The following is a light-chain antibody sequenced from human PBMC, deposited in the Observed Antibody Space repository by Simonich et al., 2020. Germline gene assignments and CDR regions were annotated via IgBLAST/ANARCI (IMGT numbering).Light chain of an antibody. V-gene: IGLV1-51*01. Sequence: QSVLTQPPSVSAAPGQKVTISCSGSSSNIGNNYVSWYQQLPGTAPKLLIYDNIKRPSGIPDRFSGSKSGTSATLSITGLQTGDEADYYCGTWDSSLSAWVFGGGTKLTVL. CDR2: DNI. J-gene: IGLJ3*02. CDR3: GTWDSSLSAWV. CDR1: SSNIGNNY.